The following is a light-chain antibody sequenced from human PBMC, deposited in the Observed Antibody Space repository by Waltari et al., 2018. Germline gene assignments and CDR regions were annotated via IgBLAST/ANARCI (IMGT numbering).Light chain of an antibody. J-gene: IGKJ4*01. CDR1: QSISGY. V-gene: IGKV1-39*01. CDR3: QQSYSTPLT. CDR2: GAS. Sequence: DIQMTQSPSSLSASVGDRVTLTCRASQSISGYLNWYQQKPGKAPKVLIHGASSLQSGVPSRFSGSGSGADFTLTISSLQPEDFATYYCQQSYSTPLTFGGGTKVEIK.